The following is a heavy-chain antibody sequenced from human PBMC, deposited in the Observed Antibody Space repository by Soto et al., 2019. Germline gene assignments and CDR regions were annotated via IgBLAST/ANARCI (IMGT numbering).Heavy chain of an antibody. CDR1: GDTFSSYT. D-gene: IGHD2-21*02. J-gene: IGHJ6*02. CDR2: INPILTTT. Sequence: QVQLVQSGAEVKKPGASVKVSCRASGDTFSSYTVNWLRQAPGQGLEWMGRINPILTTTDYAQNFRGRLTITADKSTNTVYMAPSSLRSEDTTVYYCARRRYCGYDCYDKLHYGMDVWGQGTTVTVAS. V-gene: IGHV1-69*08. CDR3: ARRRYCGYDCYDKLHYGMDV.